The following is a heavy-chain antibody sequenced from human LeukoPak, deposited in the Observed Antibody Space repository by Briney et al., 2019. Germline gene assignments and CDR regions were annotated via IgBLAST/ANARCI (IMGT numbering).Heavy chain of an antibody. CDR2: ISGSGNT. D-gene: IGHD2-15*01. CDR1: GFTFSSYA. V-gene: IGHV3-23*01. J-gene: IGHJ5*02. Sequence: GGSLRLSCAASGFTFSSYAMNWVRQPPGKGLVWVSSISGSGNTYYADSVRGRLTISRDNSKNTLYLQMNSLRVDDTAMYYCAKAVCSGGSCYFDPWGQGTLVTVSA. CDR3: AKAVCSGGSCYFDP.